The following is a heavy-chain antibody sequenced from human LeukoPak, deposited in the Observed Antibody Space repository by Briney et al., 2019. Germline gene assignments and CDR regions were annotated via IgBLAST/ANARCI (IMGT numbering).Heavy chain of an antibody. D-gene: IGHD5-18*01. J-gene: IGHJ6*03. CDR1: GYTFTSYY. CDR2: INPSGGST. Sequence: ASVTVSCKASGYTFTSYYMHWVRQAPGQGLEWMGIINPSGGSTSYAQKFQGRVTMTRDTSTSTVYMELSSLRSEDTAVYYCARAWDTAMVKTVMNYYYMDVWGKGTTVTVFS. V-gene: IGHV1-46*01. CDR3: ARAWDTAMVKTVMNYYYMDV.